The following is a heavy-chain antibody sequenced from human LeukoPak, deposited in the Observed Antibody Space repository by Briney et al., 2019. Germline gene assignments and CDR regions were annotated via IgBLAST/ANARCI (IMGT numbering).Heavy chain of an antibody. CDR2: LSGIVGET. CDR3: AKRGVVIRVFLVGFHKEAYYFDS. D-gene: IGHD3-10*01. Sequence: GRSLRLSCAVSGFTVSNYGMSWVRQDPGKGLEWLAFLSGIVGETNYADSVQGRFTISRDKRKNTLYLQINSLRAEDTAVYFCAKRGVVIRVFLVGFHKEAYYFDSWGQGALVTVSS. J-gene: IGHJ4*02. V-gene: IGHV3-23*01. CDR1: GFTVSNYG.